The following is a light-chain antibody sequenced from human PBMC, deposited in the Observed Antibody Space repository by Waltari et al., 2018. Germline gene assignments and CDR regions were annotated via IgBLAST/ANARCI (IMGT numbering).Light chain of an antibody. V-gene: IGKV1-39*01. CDR2: GAS. Sequence: LQMTQSPSSRSASVVDGFTITGRASQNIITYLNWYLQEPGKAPQLLIYGASTLQTGVTSRFSGSGSGTEFTLTISGLQPQDFATYYCQQSYSVPYTFGQGTKLEI. CDR1: QNIITY. CDR3: QQSYSVPYT. J-gene: IGKJ2*01.